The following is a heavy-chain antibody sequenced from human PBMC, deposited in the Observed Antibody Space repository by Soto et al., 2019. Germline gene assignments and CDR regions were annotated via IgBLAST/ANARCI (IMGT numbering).Heavy chain of an antibody. J-gene: IGHJ5*02. CDR1: GFTFSNAW. Sequence: PGGSLRLSCTASGFTFSNAWMTWVRQAPGKGLEWVGRIKSKTDGGTTDYAAPVKGRFTISRDDSKNTMYLQMNSLKTEDTAVHYCTIPRGPRIRPWGQGTLVTVS. D-gene: IGHD2-15*01. CDR3: TIPRGPRIRP. V-gene: IGHV3-15*01. CDR2: IKSKTDGGTT.